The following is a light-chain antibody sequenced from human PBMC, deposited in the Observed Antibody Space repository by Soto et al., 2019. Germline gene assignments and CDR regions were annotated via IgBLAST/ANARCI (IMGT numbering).Light chain of an antibody. V-gene: IGKV1-12*02. Sequence: DIQMTQSAASVSASVGDRVTITCRASQGISSWLAWYQQKPGKAPKLLIYAASSLQSGGPSRFSGSGSVTDFTLTISSLQPEDFATYDCQQDNSCPFIAFGEGTRLEIK. J-gene: IGKJ5*01. CDR3: QQDNSCPFIA. CDR2: AAS. CDR1: QGISSW.